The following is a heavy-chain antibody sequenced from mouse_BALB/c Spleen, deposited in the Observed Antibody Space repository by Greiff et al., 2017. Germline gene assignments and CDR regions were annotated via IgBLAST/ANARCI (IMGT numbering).Heavy chain of an antibody. CDR1: GYAFSSYW. CDR2: IYPGDGDT. J-gene: IGHJ2*01. Sequence: VQLQQSGAELVRPGSSVKISCKASGYAFSSYWMNWVKQRPGQGLEWIGQIYPGDGDTNYNGKFKGKATLTADKSSSTAYMQLSSLTSEDSAVYFCARDDGYSYFDYWGQGTTLTVSS. CDR3: ARDDGYSYFDY. D-gene: IGHD2-3*01. V-gene: IGHV1-80*01.